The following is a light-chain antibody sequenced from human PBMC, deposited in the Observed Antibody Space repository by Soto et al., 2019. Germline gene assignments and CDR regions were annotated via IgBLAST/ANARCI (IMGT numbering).Light chain of an antibody. V-gene: IGLV1-40*01. CDR1: SPNIGAGYD. J-gene: IGLJ2*01. CDR2: GNS. CDR3: QCNDSSLSVV. Sequence: QSVLTQPPAVSGAPGQRVTISCTGSSPNIGAGYDVHWYQQLPGTAPKLLIYGNSNRPSGVPDRFSGSTPGTSASLAITGLPAEDEDDYYSQCNDSSLSVVFGGGTKLTVL.